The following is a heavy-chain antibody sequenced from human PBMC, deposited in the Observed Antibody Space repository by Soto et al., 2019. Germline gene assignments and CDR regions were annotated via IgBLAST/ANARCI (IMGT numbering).Heavy chain of an antibody. CDR1: GFTFSDYY. CDR3: AKSRYFDWLLSDFDY. Sequence: PGGSLRLSCAASGFTFSDYYMSWIRQAPGKGLEWVSYISSSGSTIYYADSVKGRFTISRDNAKNSLYLQMNSLRAEDTALYYCAKSRYFDWLLSDFDYWGQGTLVTVSS. J-gene: IGHJ4*02. V-gene: IGHV3-11*01. CDR2: ISSSGSTI. D-gene: IGHD3-9*01.